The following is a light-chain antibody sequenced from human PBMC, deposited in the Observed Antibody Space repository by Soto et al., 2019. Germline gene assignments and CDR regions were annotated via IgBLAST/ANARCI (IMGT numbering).Light chain of an antibody. J-gene: IGKJ1*01. CDR3: QQYDTWPPWT. V-gene: IGKV3-15*01. CDR1: QSINSN. Sequence: EVMLTQSPAILSWSPGERATLSCRARQSINSNLAWYQQKPGQAPRLLIHGASTRATGIPARFSGSGSGTEFNLTISSLQSEDFAVYHCQQYDTWPPWTFGQGTKVDIK. CDR2: GAS.